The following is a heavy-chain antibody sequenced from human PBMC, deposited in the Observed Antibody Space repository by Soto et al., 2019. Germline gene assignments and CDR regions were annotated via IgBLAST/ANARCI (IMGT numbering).Heavy chain of an antibody. Sequence: ASVNVSCKASGYTFTGYYMHWVRQAPGQGLEWMGWINPNSGGTNYAQKFQGWVTMTRDTSISTAYMELSRLRSDDTAVYYCASVGTYSTSCYGNCFAPWAQGTLVTVSS. J-gene: IGHJ5*02. V-gene: IGHV1-2*04. CDR2: INPNSGGT. CDR1: GYTFTGYY. D-gene: IGHD2-2*01. CDR3: ASVGTYSTSCYGNCFAP.